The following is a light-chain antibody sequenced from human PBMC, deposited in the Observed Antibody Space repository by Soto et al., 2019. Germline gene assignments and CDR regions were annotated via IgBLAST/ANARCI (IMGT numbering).Light chain of an antibody. CDR1: QSVSSY. CDR2: DAS. J-gene: IGKJ1*01. Sequence: EIVLPQSPATLSLSPGERATLSCRASQSVSSYLAWYQQKPGQAPRLLIYDASNRATGIPARCSGSGSGTDFTLTISSLEPEDFAVYYCQQRSNWPPTFGQGTKVDIK. V-gene: IGKV3-11*01. CDR3: QQRSNWPPT.